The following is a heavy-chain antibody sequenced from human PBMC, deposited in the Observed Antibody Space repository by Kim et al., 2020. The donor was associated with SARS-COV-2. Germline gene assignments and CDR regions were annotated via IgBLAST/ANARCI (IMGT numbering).Heavy chain of an antibody. J-gene: IGHJ4*02. V-gene: IGHV3-23*01. CDR1: GFTFTEYA. Sequence: GGSLRLSCAASGFTFTEYAMSWVRQAPGKGLEWVSTISSSGDTNYYSDSFRGRFTNSRANSKNTLYLQMNSLRAEATAVLYFAGFSSWSKLFDYWCQGTL. CDR2: ISSSGDTN. CDR3: AGFSSWSKLFDY. D-gene: IGHD1-26*01.